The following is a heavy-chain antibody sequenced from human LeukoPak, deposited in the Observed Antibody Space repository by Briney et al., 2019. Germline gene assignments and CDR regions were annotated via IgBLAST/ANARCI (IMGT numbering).Heavy chain of an antibody. CDR2: ISGSGGST. CDR1: GFTFSSYA. J-gene: IGHJ4*02. D-gene: IGHD3-10*01. V-gene: IGHV3-23*01. CDR3: AKHEFGRSGSYYNAGYYFDY. Sequence: PGGSLRLSCAASGFTFSSYAMSWVRQAPGKGLEWVSAISGSGGSTYYADSVKGRFTISRDNSKNTLYLQMNSLRAEDTAVYYCAKHEFGRSGSYYNAGYYFDYWGQGTLVTVSS.